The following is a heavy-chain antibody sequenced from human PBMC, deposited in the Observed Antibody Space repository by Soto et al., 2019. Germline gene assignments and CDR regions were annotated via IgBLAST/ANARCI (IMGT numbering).Heavy chain of an antibody. CDR1: GGSFSGYY. CDR2: INHSGST. V-gene: IGHV4-34*01. CDR3: ARGGYCSSTSCSNGGWFDP. Sequence: PSETLSLTCAVYGGSFSGYYWSWIRQPPGKGLEWIGEINHSGSTNYNPSLKSRVTISVDTSKNQFSPKLSSVTAADTAVYYCARGGYCSSTSCSNGGWFDPWGQGTLVTVSS. J-gene: IGHJ5*02. D-gene: IGHD2-2*01.